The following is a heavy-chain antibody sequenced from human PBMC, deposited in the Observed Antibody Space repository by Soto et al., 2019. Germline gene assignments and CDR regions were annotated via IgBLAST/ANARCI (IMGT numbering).Heavy chain of an antibody. Sequence: VQLQQWGAGRLKPSETLLLTCAAYGGAFSTTYWCWIRQPPGKGLEWMGDINPSGGTNYNPPLKSRVTISVATSKNQFSLKLSSVTAADTAVYYCARVLAARASRDFDYWGQGTLVTVSS. CDR1: GGAFSTTY. V-gene: IGHV4-34*01. J-gene: IGHJ4*02. CDR2: INPSGGT. D-gene: IGHD6-6*01. CDR3: ARVLAARASRDFDY.